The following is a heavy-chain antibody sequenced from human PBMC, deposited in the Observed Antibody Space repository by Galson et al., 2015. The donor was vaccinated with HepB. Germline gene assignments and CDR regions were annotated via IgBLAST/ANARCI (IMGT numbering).Heavy chain of an antibody. Sequence: SLRLSCAASGFTFSNAWMSWVRQAPGKGLEWVGRIKRKTDGGTTDYAAPVKCRFTIPRDDSKNTLYLQMNSLKTEDTAVYYCTTGWRGYSYGYGYYYYMDVWGKGTTVPVSS. V-gene: IGHV3-15*01. CDR3: TTGWRGYSYGYGYYYYMDV. CDR2: IKRKTDGGTT. J-gene: IGHJ6*03. CDR1: GFTFSNAW. D-gene: IGHD5-18*01.